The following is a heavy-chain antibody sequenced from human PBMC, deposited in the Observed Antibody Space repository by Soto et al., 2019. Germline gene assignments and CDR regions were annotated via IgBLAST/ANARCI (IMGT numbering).Heavy chain of an antibody. CDR1: GDAITSYF. CDR2: IYYTGST. Sequence: SETLSITCAVSGDAITSYFWSWIRQPPEKGLKWLGYIYYTGSTIYNPSLLRRVTISLDTSKNPFFLKLSSVTAADTAVYYSAXHAXXXXXXXGXXVWGQGX. J-gene: IGHJ6*02. CDR3: AXHAXXXXXXXGXXV. V-gene: IGHV4-59*08.